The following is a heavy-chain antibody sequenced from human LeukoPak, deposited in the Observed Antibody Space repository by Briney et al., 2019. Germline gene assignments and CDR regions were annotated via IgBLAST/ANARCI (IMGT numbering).Heavy chain of an antibody. V-gene: IGHV3-23*01. D-gene: IGHD3-9*01. Sequence: GGSLRLSCAASGFTFSSYAMHWVRQAPGKGLEWVSAISGSGGSTYYADSVKGRFTISRDNSKNTLYLQMNSLRAEDTAVYYCAKGILRYFDWFPGYWGQGTLVIVSS. J-gene: IGHJ4*02. CDR3: AKGILRYFDWFPGY. CDR1: GFTFSSYA. CDR2: ISGSGGST.